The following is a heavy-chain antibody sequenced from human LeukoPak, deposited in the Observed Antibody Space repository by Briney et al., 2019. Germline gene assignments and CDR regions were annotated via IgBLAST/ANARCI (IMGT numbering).Heavy chain of an antibody. CDR1: GATFSSYA. CDR3: ARALSLTVRRSIAAADTPSGY. V-gene: IGHV1-69*05. J-gene: IGHJ4*02. Sequence: SVKVSCKASGATFSSYAISWVRQAPGQGLEWMGGIIPIFGTANYAQKLQGRVTITTDESTSTAYMELSSLRSEDTAVYYCARALSLTVRRSIAAADTPSGYWGQGTLVTVSS. D-gene: IGHD6-13*01. CDR2: IIPIFGTA.